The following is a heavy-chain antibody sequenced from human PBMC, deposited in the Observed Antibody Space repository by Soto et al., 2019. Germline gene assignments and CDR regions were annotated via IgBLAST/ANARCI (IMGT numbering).Heavy chain of an antibody. CDR2: INPNSGGT. D-gene: IGHD1-26*01. V-gene: IGHV1-2*02. Sequence: DSVRVSCKASGYTLTGYYLHWVRQAPGQGLEWMGWINPNSGGTTYAQNFQGRVTMTRDTSISTAYLDLSRLTSDDTAVYSCARGGGNYVRPSDIWGQGPMVTVSS. CDR1: GYTLTGYY. CDR3: ARGGGNYVRPSDI. J-gene: IGHJ3*02.